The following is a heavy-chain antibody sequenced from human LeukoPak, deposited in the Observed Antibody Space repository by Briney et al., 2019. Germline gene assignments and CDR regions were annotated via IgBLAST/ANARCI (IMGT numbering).Heavy chain of an antibody. D-gene: IGHD4-17*01. CDR1: GGSISSGGYY. J-gene: IGHJ4*02. V-gene: IGHV4-31*03. CDR3: ARAPRYGDVPAPFDY. CDR2: IYYSGST. Sequence: PSETLSLTCTVSGGSISSGGYYWSWIRQHPGKGLEWIGYIYYSGSTYYNPSLKSRVTISVDTSKNQFSLKLSSVTAADTAVYYCARAPRYGDVPAPFDYWGQGTLVTVSS.